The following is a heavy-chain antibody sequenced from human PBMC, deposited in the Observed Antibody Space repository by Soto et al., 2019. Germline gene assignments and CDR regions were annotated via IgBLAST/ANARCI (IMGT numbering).Heavy chain of an antibody. CDR1: GGTFSSYA. J-gene: IGHJ6*02. CDR2: IIPIFGTA. CDR3: ASHLDCSGGSCYSDYYYGMDV. D-gene: IGHD2-15*01. V-gene: IGHV1-69*13. Sequence: GASVKVSCKASGGTFSSYAISWVRQAPGQGLEWMGGIIPIFGTANYAQKFQGRVTITADESTSTAYMELSSLRSEDTAVYYCASHLDCSGGSCYSDYYYGMDVWGQGTTVTVSS.